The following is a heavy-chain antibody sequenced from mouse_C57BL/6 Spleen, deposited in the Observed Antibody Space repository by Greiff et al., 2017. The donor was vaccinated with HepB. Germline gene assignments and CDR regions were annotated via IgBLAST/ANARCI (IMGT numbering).Heavy chain of an antibody. CDR2: ICDGGSYT. V-gene: IGHV5-4*01. D-gene: IGHD2-3*01. Sequence: EVKLMESGGGLVQPGGSLKLSCAASGFTFSSYAMPWVRQTPEKSLEWVATICDGGSYTYYPDNVKGLFTISRDNDKNNLYLQIRHLKSEDTAMAYCDREADDAYYGYFDVWGTGTTVTVSS. CDR1: GFTFSSYA. CDR3: DREADDAYYGYFDV. J-gene: IGHJ1*03.